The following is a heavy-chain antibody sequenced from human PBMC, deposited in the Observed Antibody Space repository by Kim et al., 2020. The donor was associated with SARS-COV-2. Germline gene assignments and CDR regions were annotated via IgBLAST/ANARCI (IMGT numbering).Heavy chain of an antibody. CDR2: IWYDGSNK. CDR3: ARDPGGHYYGSGSLSELWFDP. CDR1: GFTFSSYG. V-gene: IGHV3-33*01. J-gene: IGHJ5*02. Sequence: GGSLRLSCAASGFTFSSYGMHWVRQAPGKGLEWVAVIWYDGSNKYYADSVKGRFTISRDNSKNTLYLQMNSLRAEDTAVYYCARDPGGHYYGSGSLSELWFDPWGQGTLVTVSS. D-gene: IGHD3-10*01.